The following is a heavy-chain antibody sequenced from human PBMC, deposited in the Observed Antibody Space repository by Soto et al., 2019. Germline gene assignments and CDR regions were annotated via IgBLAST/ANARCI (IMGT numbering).Heavy chain of an antibody. J-gene: IGHJ4*02. Sequence: SETRSLTCNVSGDSISSGGYYWSWVRQHPGKGLGWLGYIYTTGSAYYNPSLQGRITLSVDTSKNQFSLRLTSVTAADTALDHCAPGKNASRRHHDYPSQRTSDPVSS. CDR2: IYTTGSA. CDR1: GDSISSGGYY. CDR3: APGKNASRRHHDY. D-gene: IGHD1-1*01. V-gene: IGHV4-31*03.